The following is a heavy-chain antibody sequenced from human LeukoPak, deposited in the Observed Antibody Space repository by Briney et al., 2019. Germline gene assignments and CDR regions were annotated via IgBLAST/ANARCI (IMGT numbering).Heavy chain of an antibody. CDR3: ARGGRDAFDI. CDR1: GGPFSGYY. J-gene: IGHJ3*02. V-gene: IGHV4-34*01. D-gene: IGHD1-26*01. Sequence: SETLSLTCAVYGGPFSGYYWSWIRQPPGKGLEWIGEINHSGSTNYNPSLKSRVTISVDTSKNQFSLKLSSVTAADTAVYYCARGGRDAFDIWGQGTMVTVSS. CDR2: INHSGST.